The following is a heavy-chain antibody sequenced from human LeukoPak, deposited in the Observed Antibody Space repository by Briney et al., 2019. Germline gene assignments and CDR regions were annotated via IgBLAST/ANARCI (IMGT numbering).Heavy chain of an antibody. CDR3: AREESYGTLYFDY. CDR1: GFTVSSNY. D-gene: IGHD1-26*01. Sequence: PGGSLRLSCAASGFTVSSNYMSWVRQAPGKGLKWVSVIYSGGSTYYADSVKGRFTISRDNSKNTLYLQMNSLRAEDTAVYYCAREESYGTLYFDYWGQGTLVTVSS. V-gene: IGHV3-66*01. CDR2: IYSGGST. J-gene: IGHJ4*02.